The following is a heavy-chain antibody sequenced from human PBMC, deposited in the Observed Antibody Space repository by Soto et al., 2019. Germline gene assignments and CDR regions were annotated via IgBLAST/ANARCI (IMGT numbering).Heavy chain of an antibody. J-gene: IGHJ3*02. D-gene: IGHD3-10*01. CDR3: ARASSFGGRRSEAFDI. Sequence: PGGSLRLSCAASGFTFSDYYMSWIRQAPGKGLEWVSYISSSGSTIYYADSVKGRFTISRDNAKNSLYLQMNSLRAEDTAVYYCARASSFGGRRSEAFDIWGQGTMVTVSS. V-gene: IGHV3-11*01. CDR1: GFTFSDYY. CDR2: ISSSGSTI.